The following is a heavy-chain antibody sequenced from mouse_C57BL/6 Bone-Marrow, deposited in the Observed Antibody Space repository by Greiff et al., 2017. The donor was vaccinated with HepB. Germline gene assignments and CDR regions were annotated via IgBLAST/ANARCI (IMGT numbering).Heavy chain of an antibody. J-gene: IGHJ2*01. CDR3: TTGRSNSDY. V-gene: IGHV14-4*01. CDR1: GFNIKDDY. CDR2: IDPENGDT. Sequence: EVQLQQSGAELVRPGASVKLSCTASGFNIKDDYMHWVKQRPEQGLEWIGWIDPENGDTEYASKFQGKATITADTSSNTAYLQLSSLTSEDTAVCYCTTGRSNSDYWGQGTTLTVSS. D-gene: IGHD2-5*01.